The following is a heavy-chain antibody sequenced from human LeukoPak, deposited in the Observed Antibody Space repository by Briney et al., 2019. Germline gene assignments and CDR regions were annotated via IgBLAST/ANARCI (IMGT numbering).Heavy chain of an antibody. CDR1: GYSFTSYP. V-gene: IGHV7-4-1*02. Sequence: GASVTVSCKASGYSFTSYPMNWVRQAPGQGLEWMGWINTNTGNPTYAQGFTGRLVFSLDTSVSTAYLQISSLKAEDTAVYYCARGGGLYRYCSSTSCFDTWGQGTLVTVSS. CDR2: INTNTGNP. J-gene: IGHJ5*02. CDR3: ARGGGLYRYCSSTSCFDT. D-gene: IGHD2-2*01.